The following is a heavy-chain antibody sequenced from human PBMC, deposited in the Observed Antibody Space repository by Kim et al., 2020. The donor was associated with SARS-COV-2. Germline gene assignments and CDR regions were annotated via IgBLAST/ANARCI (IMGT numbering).Heavy chain of an antibody. J-gene: IGHJ4*02. V-gene: IGHV1-18*01. Sequence: QKLQGRVTMTTDTSTSTAYMELRSLRSDDTAVYYCARGVRIAARPIWYDYWGQGTLVTVSS. D-gene: IGHD6-6*01. CDR3: ARGVRIAARPIWYDY.